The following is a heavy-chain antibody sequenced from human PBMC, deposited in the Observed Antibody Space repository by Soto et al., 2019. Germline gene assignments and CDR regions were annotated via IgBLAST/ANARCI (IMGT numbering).Heavy chain of an antibody. CDR1: EFTFTDYY. CDR3: ARNRGRGYGMDV. J-gene: IGHJ6*02. V-gene: IGHV3-11*01. Sequence: GGSLRLSCAASEFTFTDYYMSWIRQAPGKGQEWVSYISSTSSTIYYADSVQGRFTISRDNAKNSLYMQMNSLRAEDTAVYYCARNRGRGYGMDVWGQGTTVTVSS. CDR2: ISSTSSTI. D-gene: IGHD3-10*01.